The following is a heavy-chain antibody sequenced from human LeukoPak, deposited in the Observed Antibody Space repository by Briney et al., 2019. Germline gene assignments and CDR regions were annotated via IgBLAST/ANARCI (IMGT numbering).Heavy chain of an antibody. CDR1: GYTFTTYN. Sequence: ASVKVSCKASGYTFTTYNIHWVRQAPGQGLEWMGRIYAGSSSTIYAQKFRGRVTITRDTSTSTVYMELSSLRSEDTAVYYCARGNGYYWGQGTLVTVSS. CDR3: ARGNGYY. D-gene: IGHD6-19*01. V-gene: IGHV1-46*01. CDR2: IYAGSSST. J-gene: IGHJ4*02.